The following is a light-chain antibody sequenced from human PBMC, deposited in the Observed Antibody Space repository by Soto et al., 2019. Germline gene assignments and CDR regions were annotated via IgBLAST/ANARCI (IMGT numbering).Light chain of an antibody. J-gene: IGKJ1*01. CDR1: QTISSW. CDR3: EHYNSYSRA. Sequence: DIQMTQSPSTLSGSVGDRVTITCRASQTISSWLAWYQQQPGKAPKLLIYAASSLQSGVPSRFSGRGSGTDFTLTISSLQPDDFATYYGEHYNSYSRAFGQGTKVEI. CDR2: AAS. V-gene: IGKV1-5*01.